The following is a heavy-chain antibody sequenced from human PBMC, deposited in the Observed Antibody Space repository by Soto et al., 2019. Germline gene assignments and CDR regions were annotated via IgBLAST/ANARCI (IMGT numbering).Heavy chain of an antibody. CDR1: GGSFSGYY. CDR3: ARGRSGWLTQYYYYYYGMDV. CDR2: INHSGST. J-gene: IGHJ6*02. D-gene: IGHD6-19*01. V-gene: IGHV4-34*01. Sequence: SETLSLTCAVYGGSFSGYYWSWIRQPPGKGLGWIGEINHSGSTNYNPSLKSRVTISVDTSKNQFSLKLSSVTAADTAVYYCARGRSGWLTQYYYYYYGMDVWGQGTTVTVSS.